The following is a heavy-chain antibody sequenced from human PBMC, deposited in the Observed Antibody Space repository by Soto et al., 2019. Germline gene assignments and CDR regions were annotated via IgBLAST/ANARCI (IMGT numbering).Heavy chain of an antibody. Sequence: PSETLSLTCTVSGGSISSYYWSWIRQPPGKGLEWIGYMYYSGSTNYNPSLKSRVTMSVDTSKNQFSLKLSAVTAADTAVYYCARGDSSGYSYYFDYWGQGTLVTVS. CDR3: ARGDSSGYSYYFDY. J-gene: IGHJ4*02. D-gene: IGHD3-22*01. CDR1: GGSISSYY. CDR2: MYYSGST. V-gene: IGHV4-59*01.